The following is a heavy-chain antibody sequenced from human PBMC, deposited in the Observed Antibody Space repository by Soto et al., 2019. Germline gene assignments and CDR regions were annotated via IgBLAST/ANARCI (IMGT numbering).Heavy chain of an antibody. Sequence: ASVKVSCKASGYTFTGYYMHWVRQAPGQGLEWMGWINPNSGGTNYAQKLQGRVTMTTDTSTSTAYMELRSLRSDDTAVYYCARGSEESYPGSRIFDRWGRGTLVPVSS. CDR3: ARGSEESYPGSRIFDR. V-gene: IGHV1-2*02. CDR1: GYTFTGYY. D-gene: IGHD3-10*01. J-gene: IGHJ4*02. CDR2: INPNSGGT.